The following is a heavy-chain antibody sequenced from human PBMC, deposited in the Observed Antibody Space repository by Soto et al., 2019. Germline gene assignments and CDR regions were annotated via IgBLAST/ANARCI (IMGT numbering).Heavy chain of an antibody. Sequence: PGASLKISCRGSGYDFTHYWIAWVRQTPGKGLEWMGVIYPGDSVTKYSPSLQGQVTISVDRSIDTAYLQWSSLKASDTAVYYCARAGGYSDASDFYSFAYWGQGTPVTVSS. CDR2: IYPGDSVT. V-gene: IGHV5-51*01. CDR1: GYDFTHYW. J-gene: IGHJ4*02. CDR3: ARAGGYSDASDFYSFAY. D-gene: IGHD3-3*01.